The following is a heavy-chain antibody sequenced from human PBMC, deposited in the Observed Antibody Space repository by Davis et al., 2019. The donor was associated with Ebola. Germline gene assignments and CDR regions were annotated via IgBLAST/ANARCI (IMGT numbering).Heavy chain of an antibody. CDR2: ISGSGGDT. Sequence: PGGSLRLSCAATGFTFSSNSMNWVRQAPGTGLEWVSAISGSGGDTFYADSVKGRFTISRDNSKNTLFLEMNSLRGGDTALYYCAKDRGYTYGTLFDYWGQGTLVTVSS. CDR1: GFTFSSNS. V-gene: IGHV3-23*01. CDR3: AKDRGYTYGTLFDY. J-gene: IGHJ4*02. D-gene: IGHD5-18*01.